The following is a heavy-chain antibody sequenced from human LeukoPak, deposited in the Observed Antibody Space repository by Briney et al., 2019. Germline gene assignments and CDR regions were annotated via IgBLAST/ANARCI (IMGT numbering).Heavy chain of an antibody. CDR1: GFTFSDYY. V-gene: IGHV3-11*06. CDR3: ARVGRYSSSAFDP. CDR2: ISSSSSYT. J-gene: IGHJ5*02. D-gene: IGHD6-13*01. Sequence: PGGSLRLSCAASGFTFSDYYMSWIRQAPGKGLKWVSYISSSSSYTNYADSVKGRFTISRDNAKNSLYLQMNSLRAEDTAVYYCARVGRYSSSAFDPWGQGPLVTVSS.